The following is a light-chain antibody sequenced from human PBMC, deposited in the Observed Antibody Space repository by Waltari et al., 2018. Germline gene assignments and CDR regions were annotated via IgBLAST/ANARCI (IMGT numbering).Light chain of an antibody. CDR3: QQSFSAPYT. V-gene: IGKV1-39*01. CDR1: QYISNF. J-gene: IGKJ2*01. Sequence: DIQMTQSPSSLSASVGDRVTITCRASQYISNFLTWYQQKPGKAPKLLIYAASGLESGVPSRFSGSGSGTEFALTISSLQPEDFATYYCQQSFSAPYTFGQGTKLEMK. CDR2: AAS.